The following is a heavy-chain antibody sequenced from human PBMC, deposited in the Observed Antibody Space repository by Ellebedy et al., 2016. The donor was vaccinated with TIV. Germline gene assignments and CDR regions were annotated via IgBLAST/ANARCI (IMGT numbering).Heavy chain of an antibody. CDR1: GYFTDLS. CDR2: FDPEYGQT. CDR3: ATGVHLPHYYYYAMDV. V-gene: IGHV1-24*01. Sequence: AASVKVSCKVSGYFTDLSIQWVRQAPGKGLEWMGGFDPEYGQTIYAQNFQGRLTMTADTSTDTVYMDLRSLRSDDTAVYYCATGVHLPHYYYYAMDVWGQGTPLTVSS. J-gene: IGHJ6*02.